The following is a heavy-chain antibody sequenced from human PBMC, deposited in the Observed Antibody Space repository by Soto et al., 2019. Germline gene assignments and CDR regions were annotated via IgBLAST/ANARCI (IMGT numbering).Heavy chain of an antibody. D-gene: IGHD3-10*01. CDR2: ISGSGGST. V-gene: IGHV3-23*01. CDR3: AKDVRWFGEPPYNWFDP. Sequence: GGSLRLSCAASGFTFSSYAMSWVRQAPGKGLEWVSAISGSGGSTYYADSVKGQFTISRDNSKNTLYLQMNSLRAEDTAVYYCAKDVRWFGEPPYNWFDPWGQGTLVTVSS. J-gene: IGHJ5*02. CDR1: GFTFSSYA.